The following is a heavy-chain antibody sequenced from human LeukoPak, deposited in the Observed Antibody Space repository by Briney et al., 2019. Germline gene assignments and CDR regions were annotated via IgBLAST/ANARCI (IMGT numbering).Heavy chain of an antibody. Sequence: GGSLRLSCAASGFTFSSYSMNWVRQVPGKELEWVSTISGRGGDTDYADSVKGRFIISRDSSENTLYLQMHSLGVEDTGVYYCAKGLWASTVGATGIFFDYWGQGIQVTVSS. D-gene: IGHD1-26*01. CDR3: AKGLWASTVGATGIFFDY. V-gene: IGHV3-23*01. J-gene: IGHJ4*02. CDR2: ISGRGGDT. CDR1: GFTFSSYS.